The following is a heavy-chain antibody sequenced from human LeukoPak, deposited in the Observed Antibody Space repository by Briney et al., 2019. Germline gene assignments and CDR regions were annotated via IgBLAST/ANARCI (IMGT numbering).Heavy chain of an antibody. D-gene: IGHD2-2*01. CDR1: GFTFSSFW. V-gene: IGHV3-7*02. Sequence: GGSLRLSCAASGFTFSSFWMNWVRQAPGKGLEWVANIKHDGSEKYYVDSVKGRFTISRDNAKSSLFLQMNSLRAEDTAVYYCARPPPSCSSTSCYQHYWGQGTLVTVSS. CDR3: ARPPPSCSSTSCYQHY. CDR2: IKHDGSEK. J-gene: IGHJ4*02.